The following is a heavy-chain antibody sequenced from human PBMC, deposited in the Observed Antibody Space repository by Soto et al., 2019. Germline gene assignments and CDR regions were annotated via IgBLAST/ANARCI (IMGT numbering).Heavy chain of an antibody. V-gene: IGHV4-39*01. J-gene: IGHJ5*02. D-gene: IGHD3-9*01. Sequence: PSETLYLTCTVSGGSISSSSYYWGWIRQPPGKGLEWIGSIYYSGSTYYNPSLKSRVTISVDTSKNQFSLKLSSVTAADTAVYYCARRMHYYILTGYNWFDPWGQGTLVTVSS. CDR1: GGSISSSSYY. CDR2: IYYSGST. CDR3: ARRMHYYILTGYNWFDP.